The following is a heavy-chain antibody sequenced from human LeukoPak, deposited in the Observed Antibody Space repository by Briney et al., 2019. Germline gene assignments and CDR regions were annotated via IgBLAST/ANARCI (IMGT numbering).Heavy chain of an antibody. CDR2: INPSGGST. CDR3: ARAQLRFLEWSHRGYWFDP. CDR1: GYTFTSYY. V-gene: IGHV1-46*01. J-gene: IGHJ5*02. D-gene: IGHD3-3*01. Sequence: ASVKVSCKASGYTFTSYYMHWVRQAPGQGLERMGIINPSGGSTSYAQKFQGRVTMTRDTSTSTVYMELSSLRSEDTAVYYCARAQLRFLEWSHRGYWFDPWGQGTLVTVSS.